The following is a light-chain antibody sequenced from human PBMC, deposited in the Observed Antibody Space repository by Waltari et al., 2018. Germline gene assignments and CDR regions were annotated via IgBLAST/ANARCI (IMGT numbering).Light chain of an antibody. Sequence: QAVVTQEPSLTVSPGGTVTLTCGSSTGAVTSGQYTYWVQQKPGQAPVTLVYNTANRHSWTSARFTGSLLGGKAALTVSGAQPEDEAEYYCLLSYSGARVFGGGTKLTVL. CDR2: NTA. CDR1: TGAVTSGQY. V-gene: IGLV7-46*01. J-gene: IGLJ3*02. CDR3: LLSYSGARV.